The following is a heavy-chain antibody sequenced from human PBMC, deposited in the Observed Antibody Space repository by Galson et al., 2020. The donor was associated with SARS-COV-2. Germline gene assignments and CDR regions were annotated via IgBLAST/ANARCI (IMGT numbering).Heavy chain of an antibody. D-gene: IGHD3-16*02. CDR2: TNHSEST. Sequence: SETLSLTCAVSGGSFSGYSCSWIRQPPGTGLEWIGETNHSESTYYNPSLKSQVIISVDTSTNQISLKLSPVTAADTSVYYCAWSQSTFVGFLVMVGEVEYFDDWGMGTLVTVSS. J-gene: IGHJ4*02. V-gene: IGHV4-34*01. CDR3: AWSQSTFVGFLVMVGEVEYFDD. CDR1: GGSFSGYS.